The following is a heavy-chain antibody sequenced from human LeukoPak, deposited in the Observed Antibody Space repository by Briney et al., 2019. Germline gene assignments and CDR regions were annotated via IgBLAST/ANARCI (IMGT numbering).Heavy chain of an antibody. CDR2: ISSSSSTR. CDR3: ARSSRELGGYAPWELLPPFDY. V-gene: IGHV3-48*01. CDR1: GFTFSSYR. J-gene: IGHJ4*02. Sequence: VRSLRLSCAASGFTFSSYRMNSGRQAPREGLEWVSCISSSSSTRYYADSVKSRFTISRDNAKDLLYLQMNSLRAENTAVYYCARSSRELGGYAPWELLPPFDYWGQGTLVTVSS. D-gene: IGHD1-7*01.